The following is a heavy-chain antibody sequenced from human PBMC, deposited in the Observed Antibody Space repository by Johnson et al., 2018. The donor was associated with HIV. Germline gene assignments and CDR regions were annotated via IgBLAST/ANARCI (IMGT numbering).Heavy chain of an antibody. J-gene: IGHJ3*02. Sequence: VQLVESGGGVVQPGRSLRLSCAASGFTFSSYGMHWVRQAPGKGLEWVAFIRYDGSNKYYADSVKGRFTISRDNSKNTLYLQMNSLRAEDTAVYYCAKELQEYYDVSGHYASVIWDRGTMVTVSS. D-gene: IGHD3-22*01. CDR2: IRYDGSNK. CDR3: AKELQEYYDVSGHYASVI. V-gene: IGHV3-30*02. CDR1: GFTFSSYG.